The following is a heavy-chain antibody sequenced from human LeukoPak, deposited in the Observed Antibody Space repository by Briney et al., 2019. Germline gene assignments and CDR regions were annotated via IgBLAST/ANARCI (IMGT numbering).Heavy chain of an antibody. Sequence: LETLSLTCTVSGGSISSYYWSWIRQPPGKGLEWMGYIYYSGSTNYNPSLKSRVTISVDTSKNQFSLKLSSVTAADTAVYYCARSVRGTNYYYYYMDVWGKGTTVTVSS. CDR1: GGSISSYY. CDR3: ARSVRGTNYYYYYMDV. CDR2: IYYSGST. V-gene: IGHV4-59*01. D-gene: IGHD3-10*02. J-gene: IGHJ6*03.